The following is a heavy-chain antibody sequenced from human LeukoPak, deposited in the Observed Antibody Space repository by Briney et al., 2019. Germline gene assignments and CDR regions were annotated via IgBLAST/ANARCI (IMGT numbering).Heavy chain of an antibody. D-gene: IGHD2-2*01. CDR1: GGSISSGDYY. CDR2: IYYSGST. J-gene: IGHJ5*02. V-gene: IGHV4-30-4*08. Sequence: PSETLSLTCTVSGGSISSGDYYWSWIRQPPGKGLEWIGYIYYSGSTYYNPSLKGRVTISVDTSKNQFSLKLSSVTAADTAVYYCARGPSDIVVVPAAIPFDPWGQGTLVTVSS. CDR3: ARGPSDIVVVPAAIPFDP.